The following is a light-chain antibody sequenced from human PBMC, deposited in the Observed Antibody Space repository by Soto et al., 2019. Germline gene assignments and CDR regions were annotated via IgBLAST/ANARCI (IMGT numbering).Light chain of an antibody. CDR1: QSVSSY. CDR3: QQRFDGTKIT. J-gene: IGKJ5*01. V-gene: IGKV3-11*01. CDR2: AAS. Sequence: QYPSTHNLSPRARAPFSCRASQSVSSYLAWYQQKPGQAPRLPVSAASNRATGIPARFSGSGSGTDFTLTISSPEAEAFGGFYGQQRFDGTKITVGQGTR.